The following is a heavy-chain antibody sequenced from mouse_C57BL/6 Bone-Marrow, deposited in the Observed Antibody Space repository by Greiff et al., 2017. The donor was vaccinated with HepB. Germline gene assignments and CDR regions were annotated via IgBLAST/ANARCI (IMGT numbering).Heavy chain of an antibody. CDR2: IWGVGST. CDR1: GFSLTSYG. Sequence: VQLQQSGPGLVAPSQSLSITCTVSGFSLTSYGVDWVRQSPGKGLEWLGVIWGVGSTNYNSAPKSRLSISKDNSKSQVFLKMNSLQTDDTAMYYCASLGRGAMDYWGQGTSVTVSS. J-gene: IGHJ4*01. D-gene: IGHD4-1*01. V-gene: IGHV2-6*01. CDR3: ASLGRGAMDY.